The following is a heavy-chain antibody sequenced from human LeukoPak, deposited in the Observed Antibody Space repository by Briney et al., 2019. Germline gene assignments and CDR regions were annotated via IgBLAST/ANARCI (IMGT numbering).Heavy chain of an antibody. Sequence: SETLSLTCAVSGYSISTGYYWDWIRQPPGKGLEWIGTFYHGGSTYYNPSLKSRVTISVDTSKNQFSLNLTSVTAADTAVYYCARARRITILALDYWGQGTLVTVSS. V-gene: IGHV4-38-2*01. CDR3: ARARRITILALDY. CDR2: FYHGGST. D-gene: IGHD3-3*01. J-gene: IGHJ4*02. CDR1: GYSISTGYY.